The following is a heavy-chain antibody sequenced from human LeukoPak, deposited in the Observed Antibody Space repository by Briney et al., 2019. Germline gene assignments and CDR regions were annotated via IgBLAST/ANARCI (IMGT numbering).Heavy chain of an antibody. CDR1: GYSITSYD. CDR2: MNSNSGNT. CDR3: ARGGTLVRGVAILYGVDV. Sequence: GASVMVSCRASGYSITSYDINWVRQAAGQGLEWVGWMNSNSGNTGYARKFQGRVTLTRDTSINTAYMEVNSLTSEDTAVYYCARGGTLVRGVAILYGVDVWGQGTTVTVSS. J-gene: IGHJ6*02. D-gene: IGHD3-10*01. V-gene: IGHV1-8*01.